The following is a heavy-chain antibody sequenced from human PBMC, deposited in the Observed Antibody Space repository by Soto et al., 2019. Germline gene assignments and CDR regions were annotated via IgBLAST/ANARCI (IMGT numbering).Heavy chain of an antibody. J-gene: IGHJ4*02. V-gene: IGHV3-7*01. D-gene: IGHD6-6*01. CDR3: ARDRGMYSTSSLDY. Sequence: GGSLRLSCAASGFTFSSYWMSWVRQAPGKGLEWVANIKEDGSEKYYVDSVKGRFTISRDNAKNSLYLQMNSLRAEDTAVYYCARDRGMYSTSSLDYWGQGTLVTVSS. CDR2: IKEDGSEK. CDR1: GFTFSSYW.